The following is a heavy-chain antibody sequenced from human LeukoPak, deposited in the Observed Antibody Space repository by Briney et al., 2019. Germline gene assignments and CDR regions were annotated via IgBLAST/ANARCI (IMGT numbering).Heavy chain of an antibody. CDR3: AKDNRGYFDF. CDR2: ISYNGRNN. CDR1: GFTFSSSA. D-gene: IGHD3-16*01. J-gene: IGHJ4*02. Sequence: PGGSLRLSCAASGFTFSSSAMSWVRQAPGKGLEWVALISYNGRNNYYADSVKGRFTISRDNSKNTLYLQVSSLRTEDTAVYFCAKDNRGYFDFWGQGTLVTVSS. V-gene: IGHV3-30*18.